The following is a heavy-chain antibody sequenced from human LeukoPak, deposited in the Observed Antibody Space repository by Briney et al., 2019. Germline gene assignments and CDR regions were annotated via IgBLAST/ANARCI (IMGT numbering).Heavy chain of an antibody. V-gene: IGHV3-48*02. D-gene: IGHD6-19*01. CDR2: IGPTSYIV. CDR1: GFTFSAYS. Sequence: PGGSLRLSCAASGFTFSAYSMSWVRQAPGKGLEWVSFIGPTSYIVFCADSVKGRFTISRDNAKNSLYLQVNSLRDEDTAVYYCARVRSGWYDDYWGQGTLVIVSS. CDR3: ARVRSGWYDDY. J-gene: IGHJ4*02.